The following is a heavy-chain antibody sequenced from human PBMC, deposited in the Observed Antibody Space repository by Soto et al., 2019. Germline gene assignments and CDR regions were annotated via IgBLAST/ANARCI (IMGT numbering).Heavy chain of an antibody. CDR1: GFTFSSYA. Sequence: GGSLRLSCAASGFTFSSYAMHWVRQAPGKGLEWVAVISYDGSNKYYADSVKGRFTISRDNSKNTLYLQMNSLRAEDTAVYYCARDTGEPGSSFSYYFDYWGQGTLVTVSS. CDR3: ARDTGEPGSSFSYYFDY. D-gene: IGHD6-13*01. J-gene: IGHJ4*02. V-gene: IGHV3-30-3*01. CDR2: ISYDGSNK.